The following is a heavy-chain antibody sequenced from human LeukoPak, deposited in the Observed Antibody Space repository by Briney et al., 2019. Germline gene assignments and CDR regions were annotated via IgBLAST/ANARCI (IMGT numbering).Heavy chain of an antibody. CDR1: GGSFSGYY. D-gene: IGHD5-24*01. V-gene: IGHV4-34*01. J-gene: IGHJ4*02. Sequence: SETLSLTCAVYGGSFSGYYWSWIRQPPGKGLEWIGYIYYSGSTNYNPSLKSRVTISVDTPKNQFSLQLNSVTPEDTAVYYCARGWLQSGFDSWGQGTLVTVSS. CDR3: ARGWLQSGFDS. CDR2: IYYSGST.